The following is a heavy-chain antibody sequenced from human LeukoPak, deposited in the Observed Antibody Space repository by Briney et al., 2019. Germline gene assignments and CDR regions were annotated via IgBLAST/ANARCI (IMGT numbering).Heavy chain of an antibody. CDR2: INPNSGDT. CDR1: GYTFTGYY. J-gene: IGHJ5*02. D-gene: IGHD3-22*01. Sequence: GASVKVSCKASGYTFTGYYMHWVRQAPGQGLEWMGWINPNSGDTNYAQKLQGRVTMTTDTSTSTAYMELRSLRSDDTAVYYCARDMRSYDSSGTPNWFDPWGQGTLVTVSS. CDR3: ARDMRSYDSSGTPNWFDP. V-gene: IGHV1-2*02.